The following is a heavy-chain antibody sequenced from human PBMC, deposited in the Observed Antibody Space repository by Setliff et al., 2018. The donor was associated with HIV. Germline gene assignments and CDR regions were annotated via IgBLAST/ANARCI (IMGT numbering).Heavy chain of an antibody. J-gene: IGHJ4*02. Sequence: PGGSLRLSCAASGFTFSSYWMSWVRQAPGKGLEWVANIKQDGSEKNYVDSVKGRSTVSRDNAEKSMYLQMNSLRAEDTAVYYCARKTYYYDNSKGYFDYWGQGTLVTVSS. V-gene: IGHV3-7*03. CDR1: GFTFSSYW. D-gene: IGHD3-22*01. CDR2: IKQDGSEK. CDR3: ARKTYYYDNSKGYFDY.